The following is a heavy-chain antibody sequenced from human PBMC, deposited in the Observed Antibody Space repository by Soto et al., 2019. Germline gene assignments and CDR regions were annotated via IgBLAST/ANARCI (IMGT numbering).Heavy chain of an antibody. CDR3: ARSNFRNAAGFDY. Sequence: SETLSLTCTVSGGSISSSSYYWGWIRQPPGKGLEWIGSIYYSGSTYYNPSLKSRVTISVDTSKNQFSLKLSSVTAADTAVYYCARSNFRNAAGFDYWGQGTLVTVSS. V-gene: IGHV4-39*01. CDR2: IYYSGST. D-gene: IGHD6-13*01. CDR1: GGSISSSSYY. J-gene: IGHJ4*02.